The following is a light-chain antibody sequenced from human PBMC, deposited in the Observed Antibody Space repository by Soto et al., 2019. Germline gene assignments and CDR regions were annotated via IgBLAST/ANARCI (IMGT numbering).Light chain of an antibody. CDR3: QHYGGSPPNT. V-gene: IGKV3-20*01. CDR1: QSVSSNY. J-gene: IGKJ2*01. CDR2: GGS. Sequence: EIVLTQSPGTLSLSPGKRATLSCRASQSVSSNYLAWYQQKPGQAPRLLIYGGSSRATGIPDRFSGSGSGPDFTLTISRLEPEDFAVYYCQHYGGSPPNTFGQGTKLETK.